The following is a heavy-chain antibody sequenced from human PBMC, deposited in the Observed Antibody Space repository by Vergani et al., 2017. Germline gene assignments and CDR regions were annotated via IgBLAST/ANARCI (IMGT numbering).Heavy chain of an antibody. D-gene: IGHD3-9*01. J-gene: IGHJ4*02. CDR2: ISGSGGST. CDR1: GFTFSSYA. Sequence: VQLVESGGGVVQPGRSLRLSCAASGFTFSSYAMSWVRQAPGKGLEWVSAISGSGGSTYYADSVKGRFTISRDNSKNTLYLQMNSLRAEDTAVYYCAKDRDVLRYFDTLLYWGQGTLVTVSS. CDR3: AKDRDVLRYFDTLLY. V-gene: IGHV3-23*04.